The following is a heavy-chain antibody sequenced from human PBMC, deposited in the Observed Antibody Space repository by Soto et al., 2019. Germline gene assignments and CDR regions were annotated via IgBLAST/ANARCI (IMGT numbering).Heavy chain of an antibody. J-gene: IGHJ4*02. V-gene: IGHV1-3*01. CDR2: INVGRGNL. CDR3: EGDHDDYSSNWGRFHN. Sequence: QVQLVQSGAEVRKPGASVKLSCKASGDTFDNYAIHWVRQAPGQGLEWMGWINVGRGNLKYSERFQGSFFMTKDTSATTAFLELTDLRSEDTAVYFCEGDHDDYSSNWGRFHNWGQRTLVTVSS. CDR1: GDTFDNYA. D-gene: IGHD6-13*01.